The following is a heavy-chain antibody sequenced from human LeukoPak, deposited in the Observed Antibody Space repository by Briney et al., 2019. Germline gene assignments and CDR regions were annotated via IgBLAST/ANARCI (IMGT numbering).Heavy chain of an antibody. CDR2: INPNSGGT. Sequence: ASVIVSCKASGYTFTGYYIHWVRQAPGQGREWMGRINPNSGGTNYAQKFQGRVTMTRDTSITTAYMELSRLRSDDTAVYYCARAYYDSSGYWGQGTLVTVTS. J-gene: IGHJ4*02. V-gene: IGHV1-2*06. CDR1: GYTFTGYY. CDR3: ARAYYDSSGY. D-gene: IGHD3-22*01.